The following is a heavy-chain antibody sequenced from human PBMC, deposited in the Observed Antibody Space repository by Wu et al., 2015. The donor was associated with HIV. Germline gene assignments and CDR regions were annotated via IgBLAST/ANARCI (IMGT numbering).Heavy chain of an antibody. D-gene: IGHD5-12*01. J-gene: IGHJ6*03. CDR3: ARGRYSGYDSPRVYYYYMDV. CDR2: FDPRNGKT. CDR1: GYSLTDLS. Sequence: QDLLVQSGAEVKKPGASVRVACKVFGYSLTDLSMHWVRQAPGKGLEWMGGFDPRNGKTIYAEKFQDRVTITADRSTSTAYMELSSLRSADTAIYYCARGRYSGYDSPRVYYYYMDVWGLGTTVIVSS. V-gene: IGHV1-24*01.